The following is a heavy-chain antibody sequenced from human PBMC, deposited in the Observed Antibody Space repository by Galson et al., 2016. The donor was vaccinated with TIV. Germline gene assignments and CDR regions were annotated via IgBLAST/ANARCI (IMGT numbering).Heavy chain of an antibody. D-gene: IGHD3-22*01. CDR1: GVIFRNFA. J-gene: IGHJ4*02. Sequence: SVKVSCKASGVIFRNFAITWVRQASGQGLEWMGRITPIFGTTKYAQKFQGRVTLTADDSTSTAYMELSFLRSEDTAIYYCARVRGEFYDSSGYYDSWGQGTLVSVSS. CDR3: ARVRGEFYDSSGYYDS. CDR2: ITPIFGTT. V-gene: IGHV1-69*13.